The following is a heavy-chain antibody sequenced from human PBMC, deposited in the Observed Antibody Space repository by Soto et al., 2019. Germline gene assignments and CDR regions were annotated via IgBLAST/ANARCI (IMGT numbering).Heavy chain of an antibody. V-gene: IGHV4-39*01. Sequence: SETLSLTCTVSGDSITSNSYFWAWIRQPPGKGLEWIGSIYYSGSTYYNPSLKSRVTISVDTSKNQFSLKLSSVTAADTAVYYCARVILTGSYNYYFSGMDVWGQGTSVTVSS. CDR2: IYYSGST. J-gene: IGHJ6*02. CDR3: ARVILTGSYNYYFSGMDV. D-gene: IGHD3-9*01. CDR1: GDSITSNSYF.